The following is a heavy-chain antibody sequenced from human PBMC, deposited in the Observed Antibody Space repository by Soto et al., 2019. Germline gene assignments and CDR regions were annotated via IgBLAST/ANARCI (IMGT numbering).Heavy chain of an antibody. CDR3: ARELYSPRIGYYYDSSGYY. V-gene: IGHV1-69*13. CDR2: IIPIFGTA. J-gene: IGHJ4*02. Sequence: ASVKVSSKASGGTFSSYAISWVRQAPGQGLEWMGGIIPIFGTANYAQKFQGRVTITADESTSTAYMELSSLRSEDTAVYYCARELYSPRIGYYYDSSGYYWGQGTLVTVS. D-gene: IGHD3-22*01. CDR1: GGTFSSYA.